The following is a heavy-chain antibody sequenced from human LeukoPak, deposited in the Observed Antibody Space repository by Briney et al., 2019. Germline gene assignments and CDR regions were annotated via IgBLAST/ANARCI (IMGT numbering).Heavy chain of an antibody. CDR1: GGTFNSYV. CDR2: ISAYNGNT. J-gene: IGHJ5*02. D-gene: IGHD3-10*01. Sequence: ASVKVSCKASGGTFNSYVISWMRQAPGQGLEWMGWISAYNGNTNYAQKLQGRVTMTTDTSTSTAYMELRSLRSDDTAVYYCARRYYLIRFDPWGQGTLVTVSS. CDR3: ARRYYLIRFDP. V-gene: IGHV1-18*01.